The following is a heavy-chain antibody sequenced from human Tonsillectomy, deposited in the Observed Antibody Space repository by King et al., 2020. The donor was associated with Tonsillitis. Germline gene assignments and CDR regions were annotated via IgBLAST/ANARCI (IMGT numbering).Heavy chain of an antibody. J-gene: IGHJ4*02. CDR1: GFTVSSNH. CDR3: ARDRVAVAGTVDY. CDR2: IFSAGSP. D-gene: IGHD6-19*01. Sequence: VQLVESGGGLVQPGGSLRFSCAASGFTVSSNHMSWVRQAPGKGMGWVSVIFSAGSPYYADSVKGRFTISRDNSKNTLYLQMNSLRAEDTAVYYCARDRVAVAGTVDYWGQGTLVTVSS. V-gene: IGHV3-66*01.